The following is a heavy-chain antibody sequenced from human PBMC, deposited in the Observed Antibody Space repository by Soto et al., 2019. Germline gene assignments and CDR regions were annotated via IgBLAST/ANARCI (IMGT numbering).Heavy chain of an antibody. Sequence: SVKVSCKASGGTFSSYAISWVRQAPGQGLEWMGGIIPIFGTANYAQKFQGRVTITADESTSTAYMELSSLRSEDTAVYYCARDRGYDILTGPFLNWFDPWGQGTLVTVSS. V-gene: IGHV1-69*13. CDR3: ARDRGYDILTGPFLNWFDP. J-gene: IGHJ5*02. CDR2: IIPIFGTA. CDR1: GGTFSSYA. D-gene: IGHD3-9*01.